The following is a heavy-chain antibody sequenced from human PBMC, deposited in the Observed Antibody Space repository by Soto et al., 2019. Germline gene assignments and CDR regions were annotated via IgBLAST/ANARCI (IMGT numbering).Heavy chain of an antibody. V-gene: IGHV4-59*01. D-gene: IGHD7-27*01. CDR2: IYYSGST. CDR3: ARGLPGDYYFDY. J-gene: IGHJ4*02. CDR1: GGSISSYY. Sequence: QVQLQESGPGLVKPSETLSLTCTVSGGSISSYYWSWIRQPPGKGLEWIGYIYYSGSTNYNPSLKSRFAVSVDTAKTQFSLKLSSVAAADPAVYYCARGLPGDYYFDYWGQGTLVTVSS.